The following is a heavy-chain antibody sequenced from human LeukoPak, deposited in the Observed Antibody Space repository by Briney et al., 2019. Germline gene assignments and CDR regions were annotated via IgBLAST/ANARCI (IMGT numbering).Heavy chain of an antibody. Sequence: PGGSLRLSCADSGFTFSTYAMGWVRQSPGKGLEWVSSIKGGGGDPFYADSVKGRFSISRDNSKNTLSLQLNSLRAEDSAVYYCAKGGHDFNPFYWWGQGTLVTVSS. D-gene: IGHD2-21*02. J-gene: IGHJ4*02. CDR1: GFTFSTYA. CDR3: AKGGHDFNPFYW. CDR2: IKGGGGDP. V-gene: IGHV3-23*01.